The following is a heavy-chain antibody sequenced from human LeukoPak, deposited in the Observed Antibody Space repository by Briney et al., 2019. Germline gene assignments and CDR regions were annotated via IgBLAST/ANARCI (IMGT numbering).Heavy chain of an antibody. CDR3: ARDRLLWFGEPDAFDI. Sequence: GASVKASCKASGYTFTSYGISWVRQAPGQRLEWMGWISAYNGNTNYAQKLQGRVTMTTDTSTSTAYMELRSLRSDDTAVYYCARDRLLWFGEPDAFDIWGQGTMVTVSS. J-gene: IGHJ3*02. CDR1: GYTFTSYG. V-gene: IGHV1-18*01. CDR2: ISAYNGNT. D-gene: IGHD3-10*01.